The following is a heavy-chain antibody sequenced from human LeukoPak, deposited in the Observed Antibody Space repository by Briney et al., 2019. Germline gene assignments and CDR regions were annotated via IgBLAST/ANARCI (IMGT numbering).Heavy chain of an antibody. J-gene: IGHJ6*02. CDR3: ARSERHDYYSYYYYYGMDV. CDR2: IYPGESDT. D-gene: IGHD2-21*02. CDR1: GYRFTSYW. Sequence: GEALKISLKGSGYRFTSYWNGWGRPRPGKGVGGGGIIYPGESDTRYSPSFQGQVTISADKSISTAYLQWSSLKASDTAMYYCARSERHDYYSYYYYYGMDVWGQGTTVTVSS. V-gene: IGHV5-51*01.